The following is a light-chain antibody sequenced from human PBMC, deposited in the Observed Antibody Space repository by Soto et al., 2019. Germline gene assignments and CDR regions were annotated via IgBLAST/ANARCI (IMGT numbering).Light chain of an antibody. Sequence: EIVLTQSPGTLSLSPGERATLSCRASQTVSSNYLAWYQQKPGQAPRLLIYAASTRATGIPDRFSASGSGTDFTLTISRLEPEDFAVYYCQLYGTSPKPFGQGTKVDIK. V-gene: IGKV3-20*01. J-gene: IGKJ1*01. CDR3: QLYGTSPKP. CDR1: QTVSSNY. CDR2: AAS.